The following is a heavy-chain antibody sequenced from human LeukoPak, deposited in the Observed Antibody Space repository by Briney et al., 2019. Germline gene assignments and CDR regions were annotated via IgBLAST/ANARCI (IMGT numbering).Heavy chain of an antibody. V-gene: IGHV4-59*01. D-gene: IGHD3-10*01. CDR2: IYYSGRT. Sequence: SETLSLTCTVSGGSISSYYWSWIRQPPGKGLEWIGYIYYSGRTKYNPSLKSRVTISVDTSKNQFSLKLSSVTAADTAVYYCARESYYGSGSYYHSNWFDPWGQGTLVTVSS. J-gene: IGHJ5*02. CDR3: ARESYYGSGSYYHSNWFDP. CDR1: GGSISSYY.